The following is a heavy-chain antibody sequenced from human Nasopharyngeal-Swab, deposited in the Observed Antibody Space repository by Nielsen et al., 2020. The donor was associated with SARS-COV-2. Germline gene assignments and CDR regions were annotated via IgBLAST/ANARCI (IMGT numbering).Heavy chain of an antibody. D-gene: IGHD2-2*01. CDR3: ARGSVVVPAARVYNWFDP. CDR2: IYTSGST. V-gene: IGHV4-61*09. J-gene: IGHJ5*02. CDR1: GGSISSGSYY. Sequence: SETLSLTCTVSGGSISSGSYYWSWIRQPAGKGLEWIGHIYTSGSTNYNPSLKSRVTISVDTSKNQFSLKLSSVTAADTAVYYCARGSVVVPAARVYNWFDPWGQGTLVTVSS.